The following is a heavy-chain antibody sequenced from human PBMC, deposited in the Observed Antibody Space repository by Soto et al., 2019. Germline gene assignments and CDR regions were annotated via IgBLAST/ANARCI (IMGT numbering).Heavy chain of an antibody. V-gene: IGHV3-72*01. CDR1: GFTFSDHY. D-gene: IGHD3-3*01. J-gene: IGHJ4*02. Sequence: GGSLRLSCAASGFTFSDHYMDWVRQAPGKGLEWVGRSRNEAKSYTTEYAASVKGRFTISRDDSNNSLYLQMNGLKTEDTALYYCARAVPYYDLLSGYYTVIDHWRQGTMVTVSS. CDR3: ARAVPYYDLLSGYYTVIDH. CDR2: SRNEAKSYTT.